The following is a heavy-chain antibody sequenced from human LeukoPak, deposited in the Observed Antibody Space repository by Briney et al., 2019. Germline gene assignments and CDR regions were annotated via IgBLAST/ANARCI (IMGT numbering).Heavy chain of an antibody. V-gene: IGHV5-51*01. D-gene: IGHD2-2*01. Sequence: KLGESLKISCKGFGYTFSSYWIGWVRQVPGKGLEWMGIIYPGDSDTRYSPSVQGQVTISVDKSISTAYLQWRSLKASDTAIYYCARHAKDRTSWYRNVRGTYYNGMDVWGQGTTVTVSS. CDR3: ARHAKDRTSWYRNVRGTYYNGMDV. CDR1: GYTFSSYW. CDR2: IYPGDSDT. J-gene: IGHJ6*02.